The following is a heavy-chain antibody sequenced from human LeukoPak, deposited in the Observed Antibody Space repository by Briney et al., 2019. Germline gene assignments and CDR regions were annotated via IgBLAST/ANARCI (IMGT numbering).Heavy chain of an antibody. CDR1: GGTFSSYA. CDR2: IIPILSIA. Sequence: SVKLSSKASGGTFSSYAISWVRQSPGQGREWMGRIIPILSIANYAQKLQGRVTITADKSTSTASMGLSSLRSEDTAVYYCATVIVAATGYYFDYWGQGTLVTVSS. CDR3: ATVIVAATGYYFDY. V-gene: IGHV1-69*04. J-gene: IGHJ4*02. D-gene: IGHD1-26*01.